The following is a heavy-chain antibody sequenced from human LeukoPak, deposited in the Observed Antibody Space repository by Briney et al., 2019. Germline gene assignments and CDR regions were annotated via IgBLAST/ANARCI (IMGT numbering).Heavy chain of an antibody. J-gene: IGHJ4*02. CDR3: ARESYYDSSGYYYYGRGMFDY. CDR1: GGSISSYY. D-gene: IGHD3-22*01. Sequence: SETLSLTCTVSGGSISSYYWSWIRQPAGKGLEWIGRIYTSGSTNYNPSLKSRVTMSVDTSKNQFSLKLSSVTAADTAVYYCARESYYDSSGYYYYGRGMFDYWGQGTLVTVSS. CDR2: IYTSGST. V-gene: IGHV4-4*07.